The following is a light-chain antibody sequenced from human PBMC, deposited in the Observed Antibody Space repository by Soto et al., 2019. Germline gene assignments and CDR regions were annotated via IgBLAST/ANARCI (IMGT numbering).Light chain of an antibody. CDR1: QSVSSNY. CDR3: QQYGSSPRT. CDR2: GAS. V-gene: IGKV3-20*01. Sequence: EIVLTQSPGTLSLSPGERATLSCRASQSVSSNYLAWYQQKPGQSPRLLIYGASSRATGIPDRFSGSGSGTDFTLSISRLEPEDFAVYYCQQYGSSPRTCVQGTKVEIK. J-gene: IGKJ1*01.